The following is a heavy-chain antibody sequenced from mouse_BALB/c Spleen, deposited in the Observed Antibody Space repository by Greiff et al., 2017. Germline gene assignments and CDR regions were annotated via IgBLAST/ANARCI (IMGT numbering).Heavy chain of an antibody. J-gene: IGHJ4*01. D-gene: IGHD1-1*01. CDR2: ISSGGGST. V-gene: IGHV5-12-1*01. CDR1: GFAFSSYD. CDR3: ARHSYYGGSSYSYYYAMDY. Sequence: EVKLQESGGGLVKPGGSLKLSCAASGFAFSSYDMSWVRQTPEKRLEWVAYISSGGGSTYYPDTVKGRFTISRDNAKNTLYLQMSSLKSEDTAMYYCARHSYYGGSSYSYYYAMDYWGQGTSVTVSS.